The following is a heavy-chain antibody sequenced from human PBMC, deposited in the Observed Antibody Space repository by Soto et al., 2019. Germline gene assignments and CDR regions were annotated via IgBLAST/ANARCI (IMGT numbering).Heavy chain of an antibody. CDR3: ARDGYHYVMGL. J-gene: IGHJ6*02. CDR1: GFPFSGYW. CDR2: TNQDGSGK. Sequence: EAQLVESGGGLVQPGGSLRLSCAASGFPFSGYWMSWVRHTPGKGLEWVANTNQDGSGKYYMDSVKGRFTISRDNTENSLYLQMNSLGDDDTGVYYCARDGYHYVMGLWGQGTTVTVSS. V-gene: IGHV3-7*04.